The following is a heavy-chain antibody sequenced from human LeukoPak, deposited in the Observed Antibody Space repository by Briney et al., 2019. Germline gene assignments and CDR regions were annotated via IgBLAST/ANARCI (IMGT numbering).Heavy chain of an antibody. V-gene: IGHV5-51*01. D-gene: IGHD2-15*01. Sequence: GESLKISFKGSGXSFTSYCIGWVRQMPGKGLEWMGIIYPGDSDTRYSPSFQGQVTISADKSISTAYLQWSSLKASDTAMYYCARRRYCSGGSCPYSFDYWGQGTLVTVSS. CDR3: ARRRYCSGGSCPYSFDY. CDR1: GXSFTSYC. CDR2: IYPGDSDT. J-gene: IGHJ4*02.